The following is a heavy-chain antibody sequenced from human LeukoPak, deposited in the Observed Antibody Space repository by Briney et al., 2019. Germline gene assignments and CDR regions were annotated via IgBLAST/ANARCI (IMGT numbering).Heavy chain of an antibody. CDR2: IHKAGTES. Sequence: GGSLRLSCAASVFTFTDYWMTWVRQVPGKGLEWVANIHKAGTESYYVDSVKGRFAISRDNAKNSLYLQLSSLRVDDTAVYYCARVGTWELQRVFEYWGQGTLVTVSS. D-gene: IGHD1-26*01. J-gene: IGHJ4*02. CDR3: ARVGTWELQRVFEY. V-gene: IGHV3-7*01. CDR1: VFTFTDYW.